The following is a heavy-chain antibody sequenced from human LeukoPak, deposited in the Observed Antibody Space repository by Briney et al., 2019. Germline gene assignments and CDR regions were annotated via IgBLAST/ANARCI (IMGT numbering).Heavy chain of an antibody. J-gene: IGHJ4*02. Sequence: GGSLRLSCAASGFTFSSYTMSWVRQAPGKGLEWVSAISESGTGTYYADSVKGRFTISRDNSKNTLSLQMNSLRAEDTAVYYCAKDIAQGYTFGSIEEDFWGQGTLVTVSS. D-gene: IGHD5-18*01. V-gene: IGHV3-23*01. CDR2: ISESGTGT. CDR3: AKDIAQGYTFGSIEEDF. CDR1: GFTFSSYT.